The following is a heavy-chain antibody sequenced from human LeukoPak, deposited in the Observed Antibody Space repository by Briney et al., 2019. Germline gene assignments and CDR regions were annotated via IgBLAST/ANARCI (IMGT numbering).Heavy chain of an antibody. J-gene: IGHJ6*03. CDR3: ARLKYYDSTGYSPGYYMDV. CDR2: IYVTGST. V-gene: IGHV4-4*07. Sequence: SETLSLTCTVSGGSIINYYGSWIRQPAGTGLEWVGRIYVTGSTIYNPSLQSRLSMSVDTSKNQFSLRLTSVTAAGTAVYYCARLKYYDSTGYSPGYYMDVWGKGITVTVSS. CDR1: GGSIINYY. D-gene: IGHD3-22*01.